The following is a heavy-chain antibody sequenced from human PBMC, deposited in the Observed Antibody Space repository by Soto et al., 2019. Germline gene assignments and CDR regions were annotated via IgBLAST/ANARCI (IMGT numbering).Heavy chain of an antibody. Sequence: PSETLSLTCTVSGRSISSVNYYWSWIRQPPGKGLEWIGYIFYSGSTYYNPSLKSRITISLDTSKNQFSLKLGSVTAADTAVYYCARDLRGRSYRMDVWGQGPTVT. V-gene: IGHV4-30-4*01. D-gene: IGHD1-26*01. J-gene: IGHJ6*02. CDR3: ARDLRGRSYRMDV. CDR1: GRSISSVNYY. CDR2: IFYSGST.